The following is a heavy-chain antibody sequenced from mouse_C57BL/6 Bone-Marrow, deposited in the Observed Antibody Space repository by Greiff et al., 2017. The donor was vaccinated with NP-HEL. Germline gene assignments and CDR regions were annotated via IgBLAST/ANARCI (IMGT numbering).Heavy chain of an antibody. V-gene: IGHV1-72*01. Sequence: VQLQQPGAELVRPGTSVKLSCKASGYTFTSYWMHWVKQRPGRGLEWIGRIDPNSGGTKYNEKFKSKATLTVDKPSSTAYMQLSSLTSEDSAVYYCARQSDSSLYWYFDVWGTGTTVTVSS. CDR1: GYTFTSYW. J-gene: IGHJ1*03. CDR3: ARQSDSSLYWYFDV. D-gene: IGHD1-1*01. CDR2: IDPNSGGT.